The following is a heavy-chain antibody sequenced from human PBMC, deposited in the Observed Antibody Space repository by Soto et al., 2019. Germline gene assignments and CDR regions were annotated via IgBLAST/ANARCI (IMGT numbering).Heavy chain of an antibody. CDR2: IIPIFGTA. CDR1: GGTFSSYA. V-gene: IGHV1-69*12. J-gene: IGHJ4*02. Sequence: QVQLVQSGAEVKKPGSSVKVSCKASGGTFSSYAISWVRQAPGQGLEWMGGIIPIFGTANYAQKFQGRVTVTADESTSTDYMELSSLRSDDAAVYYCATDGDCTNGVCPAYYFDYWGQGTLVTVSS. D-gene: IGHD2-8*01. CDR3: ATDGDCTNGVCPAYYFDY.